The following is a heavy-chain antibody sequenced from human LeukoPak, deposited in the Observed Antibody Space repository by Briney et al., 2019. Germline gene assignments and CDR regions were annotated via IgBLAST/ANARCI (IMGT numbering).Heavy chain of an antibody. D-gene: IGHD6-19*01. V-gene: IGHV1-69*04. J-gene: IGHJ3*02. Sequence: ASVKVSCKASGGTFSSYAISWVRQAPGQGLEWMGRIIPILGIANYAQKFQGRVTITADKSTSTAYMELSSLRSEDTAVYYCARPTNSSGWWESDAFDIWGQGTMVTVSS. CDR2: IIPILGIA. CDR3: ARPTNSSGWWESDAFDI. CDR1: GGTFSSYA.